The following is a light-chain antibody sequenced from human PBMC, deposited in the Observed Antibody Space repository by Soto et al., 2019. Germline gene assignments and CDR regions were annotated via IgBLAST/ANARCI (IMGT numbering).Light chain of an antibody. V-gene: IGKV1-27*01. Sequence: DIQMTQSPSSLSASVGDRVTITCRASQGIRNYLAWYQQKPGKVPKLLIYTASTLQSGVPSRFRVSSSGTDFTLTISSLQPEDVATYYCQKYSGPPYTFGQGTKLEIK. CDR2: TAS. J-gene: IGKJ2*01. CDR1: QGIRNY. CDR3: QKYSGPPYT.